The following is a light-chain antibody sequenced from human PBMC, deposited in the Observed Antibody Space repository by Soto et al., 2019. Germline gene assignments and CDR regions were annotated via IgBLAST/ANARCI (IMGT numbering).Light chain of an antibody. CDR3: LQTFTTHIT. Sequence: DIQMTQSPSSLSASAGDTVTITCRASQNIADYLSWYQQKPGKAPKLLMYSSSNLHDGVSSRFSGDGSGTAFTLTITGLQPEDFATYYCLQTFTTHITFGGGTTVEVK. V-gene: IGKV1-39*01. CDR2: SSS. J-gene: IGKJ4*01. CDR1: QNIADY.